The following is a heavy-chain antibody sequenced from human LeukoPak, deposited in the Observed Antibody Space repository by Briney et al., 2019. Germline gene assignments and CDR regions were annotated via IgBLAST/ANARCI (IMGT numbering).Heavy chain of an antibody. Sequence: GASVKVSCKASGGTFSSYAISWVRQAPGQGLEWMGGIIPIFGTANYAQKFQGRVTITTDESTSTAYMELSSLRSDDTAVYYCASTSGRTGTISEWFDPWGQGTLVTVSS. CDR3: ASTSGRTGTISEWFDP. CDR2: IIPIFGTA. V-gene: IGHV1-69*05. D-gene: IGHD1-7*01. CDR1: GGTFSSYA. J-gene: IGHJ5*02.